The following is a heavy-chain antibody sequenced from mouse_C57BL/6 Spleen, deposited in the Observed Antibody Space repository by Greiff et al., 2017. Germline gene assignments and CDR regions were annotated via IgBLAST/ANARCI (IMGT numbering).Heavy chain of an antibody. J-gene: IGHJ2*01. D-gene: IGHD1-1*01. CDR1: GYTFTSYW. Sequence: QVQLQQPGTELVKPGASVKLSCKASGYTFTSYWMHWVKQRPGQGLEWLGNINPSNGDTNYNGKFKGKATLTADKSSSTAYMQLSSLTSEDSAVYFCARSPGSSYLYYFDDWGQGTTLTVSS. CDR2: INPSNGDT. CDR3: ARSPGSSYLYYFDD. V-gene: IGHV1-53*01.